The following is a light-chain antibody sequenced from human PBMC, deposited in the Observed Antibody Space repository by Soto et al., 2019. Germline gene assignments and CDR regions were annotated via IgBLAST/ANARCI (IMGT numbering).Light chain of an antibody. J-gene: IGKJ5*01. CDR3: QQYNNWHPIT. CDR1: QSVSSN. Sequence: EIVMTQSPATLSVSPGERATLSCRASQSVSSNLAWYQQKPGQAPRLLIYGASTRATGIPARFSGSGSGTEFTLTISSLQSKDFAVYYCQQYNNWHPITFGQGTRLEIK. V-gene: IGKV3-15*01. CDR2: GAS.